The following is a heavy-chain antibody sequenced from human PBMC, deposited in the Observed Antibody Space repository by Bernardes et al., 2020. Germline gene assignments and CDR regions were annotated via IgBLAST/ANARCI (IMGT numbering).Heavy chain of an antibody. V-gene: IGHV3-23*01. CDR2: ISGSGGST. CDR3: AKSPLGPGGYSHLKWTV. J-gene: IGHJ6*02. D-gene: IGHD3-22*01. Sequence: GGSLRLSCAASGLTFSTYAMTWVRQAPGEGLEWVSTISGSGGSTFYADSVNGRFTISRDNPKNTLYLQMNSLRVEDTAIYYCAKSPLGPGGYSHLKWTVWGPRTTVTASS. CDR1: GLTFSTYA.